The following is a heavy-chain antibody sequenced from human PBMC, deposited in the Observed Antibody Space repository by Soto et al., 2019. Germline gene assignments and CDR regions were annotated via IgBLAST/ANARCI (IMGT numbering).Heavy chain of an antibody. D-gene: IGHD4-17*01. Sequence: SETLSLTCTVSGGSISSYYWSWIRQPPGKGLEWIGYIYYSGSTNYNPSLKSRVTISVDTSKNQFSLKLSSVTAADTAVYYCARDRPDYGAFDIWGKGTMVTV. V-gene: IGHV4-59*01. CDR3: ARDRPDYGAFDI. CDR1: GGSISSYY. J-gene: IGHJ3*02. CDR2: IYYSGST.